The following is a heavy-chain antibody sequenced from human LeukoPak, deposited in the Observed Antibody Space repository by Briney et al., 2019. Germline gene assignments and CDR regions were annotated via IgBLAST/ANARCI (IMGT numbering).Heavy chain of an antibody. CDR1: GGSISSSSYS. CDR3: ARPGYSSLTAYFDY. CDR2: IYYSGST. Sequence: PSETLSLTCTVSGGSISSSSYSWGWIRQPPGKGLEWIGSIYYSGSTYYNPSLKSRVTISVDTSKNQFSLKLSSVTAADTAVYYCARPGYSSLTAYFDYWGQGTLVTVSS. V-gene: IGHV4-39*01. J-gene: IGHJ4*02. D-gene: IGHD6-13*01.